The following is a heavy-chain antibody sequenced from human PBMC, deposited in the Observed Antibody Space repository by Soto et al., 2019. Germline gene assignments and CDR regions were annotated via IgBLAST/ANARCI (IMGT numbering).Heavy chain of an antibody. D-gene: IGHD3-10*01. Sequence: PSETLSLTCAVYGGSFSCYYWSWIRQPPGKGLEWIGEINHSGSTNYNPSLKSRVTISVDTSKNQFSLKLSSVTAADTAVYYCAREENVLLWFGELTNWYFHNWGQGTLVTVSS. J-gene: IGHJ1*01. CDR3: AREENVLLWFGELTNWYFHN. CDR2: INHSGST. V-gene: IGHV4-34*01. CDR1: GGSFSCYY.